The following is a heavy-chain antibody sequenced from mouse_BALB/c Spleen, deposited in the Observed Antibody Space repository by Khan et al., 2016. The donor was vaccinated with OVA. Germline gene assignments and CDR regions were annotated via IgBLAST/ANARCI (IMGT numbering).Heavy chain of an antibody. CDR3: TRVGVDGSTFVY. CDR2: IYPSDSYI. J-gene: IGHJ3*01. Sequence: QVQLKESGTELVRPGASVKLSCKASGYTFTNSWINWVKQRPGQGLEWIGNIYPSDSYINYNQKFRDKATLTVDKSSTTAYMHLSSPTSEDSAVYYCTRVGVDGSTFVYWGQGTLVTVSA. CDR1: GYTFTNSW. D-gene: IGHD2-3*01. V-gene: IGHV1-69*02.